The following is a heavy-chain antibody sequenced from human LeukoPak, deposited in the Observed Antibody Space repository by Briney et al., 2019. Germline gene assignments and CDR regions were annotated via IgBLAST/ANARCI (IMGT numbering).Heavy chain of an antibody. V-gene: IGHV4-30-2*01. CDR1: GGSISSGGYS. CDR2: IYHSGST. CDR3: ARAYCSGGYCDYFDY. J-gene: IGHJ4*02. D-gene: IGHD2-15*01. Sequence: PPQTLSLTCAVSGGSISSGGYSWSWIRQPPGKGLEWIGYIYHSGSTYYNPSLKSRVTISVDRSKNQFSLKLSSVTAADTAVYYCARAYCSGGYCDYFDYWGQGTLVTVSS.